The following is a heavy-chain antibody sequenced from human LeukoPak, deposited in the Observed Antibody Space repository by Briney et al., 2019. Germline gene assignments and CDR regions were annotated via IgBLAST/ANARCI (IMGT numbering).Heavy chain of an antibody. J-gene: IGHJ3*02. V-gene: IGHV4-59*02. Sequence: SETLSLTCSVSRASVSSYYWTWIRQPPGKGLEWIGYTYISGRSNYTPSLKSRVTMSVDTSKNQFSLKLTSVTAADTAVYYCATFSYYYDSNGYLDALDIWGQGRMVTVSS. D-gene: IGHD3-22*01. CDR2: TYISGRS. CDR3: ATFSYYYDSNGYLDALDI. CDR1: RASVSSYY.